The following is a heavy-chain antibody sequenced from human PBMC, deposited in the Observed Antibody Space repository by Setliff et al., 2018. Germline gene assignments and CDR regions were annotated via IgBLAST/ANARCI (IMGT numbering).Heavy chain of an antibody. D-gene: IGHD1-26*01. CDR1: GYIFNTFG. J-gene: IGHJ6*03. CDR3: ARSPPNRGVGQGHHMDV. Sequence: ASVKVSCKASGYIFNTFGIGWVRRAPGQGLEWIGWISPYNGDTKYAQKLQDRVTMTIDTSTSTAYVEVRSLRSDDTALYYCARSPPNRGVGQGHHMDVWGKGTSVTVSS. CDR2: ISPYNGDT. V-gene: IGHV1-18*01.